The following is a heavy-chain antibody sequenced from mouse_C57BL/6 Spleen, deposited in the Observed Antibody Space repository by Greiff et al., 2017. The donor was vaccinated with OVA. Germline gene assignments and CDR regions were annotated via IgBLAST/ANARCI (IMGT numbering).Heavy chain of an antibody. CDR3: ARAYDYDGGMDY. CDR1: GYSITSGYY. J-gene: IGHJ4*01. Sequence: EVKLQESGPGLVKPSQSLSLTCSVTGYSITSGYYWTWIRQFPGNKLEWMGYISYDGSNNYNPSLKNRISITRDTSKNQFFLKLNSVTTEDTATYYCARAYDYDGGMDYWGQGTSVTVSS. CDR2: ISYDGSN. D-gene: IGHD2-4*01. V-gene: IGHV3-6*01.